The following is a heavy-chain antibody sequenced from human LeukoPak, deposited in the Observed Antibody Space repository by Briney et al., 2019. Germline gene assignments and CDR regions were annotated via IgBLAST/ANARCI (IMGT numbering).Heavy chain of an antibody. J-gene: IGHJ3*02. Sequence: GGSLRLSCAASGFTFSSYAMHWVRQAPGKGLEWVAVISYDGSNKYYADSVKGRFTISRDNSKNTLYLQMNSLRAEDTAVYYCARAPGDAFDIWGQGTMVTVSS. CDR3: ARAPGDAFDI. CDR2: ISYDGSNK. CDR1: GFTFSSYA. V-gene: IGHV3-30-3*01.